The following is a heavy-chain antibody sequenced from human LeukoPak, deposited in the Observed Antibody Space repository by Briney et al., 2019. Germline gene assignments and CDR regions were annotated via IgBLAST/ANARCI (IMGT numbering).Heavy chain of an antibody. J-gene: IGHJ5*02. Sequence: GGSLRLSCAAAGFTFNNYAMSWVRQAPGKGLKWVSGISSGGSTYYADSVKGRFTISRDNSKNTLFLQMNSLRAEDTAVYYCARLTYYYDSSGYNPWGQGTLVTVSS. CDR1: GFTFNNYA. D-gene: IGHD3-22*01. CDR2: ISSGGST. CDR3: ARLTYYYDSSGYNP. V-gene: IGHV3-23*01.